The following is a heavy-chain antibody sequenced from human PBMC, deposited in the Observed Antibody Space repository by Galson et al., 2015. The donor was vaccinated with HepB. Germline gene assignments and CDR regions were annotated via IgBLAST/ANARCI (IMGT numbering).Heavy chain of an antibody. CDR1: GGTFSSYA. D-gene: IGHD3-22*01. CDR3: ASWADDSSGYYYSEFDY. CDR2: IIPIFGIA. V-gene: IGHV1-69*13. Sequence: SVTVSCKASGGTFSSYAISWVRQAPGQGLEWMGGIIPIFGIANYAQKFQGRVTITADESTSTAYMELSSLRSEDTAVYYCASWADDSSGYYYSEFDYWGQGTLVTVSS. J-gene: IGHJ4*02.